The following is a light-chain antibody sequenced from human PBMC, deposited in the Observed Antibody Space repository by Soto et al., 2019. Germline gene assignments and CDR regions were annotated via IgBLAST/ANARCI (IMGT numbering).Light chain of an antibody. CDR2: DVN. Sequence: QSALTQPASVSGSPGQSITISCTGITSDVGGYPHVSWYQQHPGEAPKLIIYDVNHRPSGISSRFSGSKSGNTASLTISGLQAEDEADYYCCSYTSTTTLYVFGTGTKVTVL. CDR1: TSDVGGYPH. CDR3: CSYTSTTTLYV. J-gene: IGLJ1*01. V-gene: IGLV2-14*03.